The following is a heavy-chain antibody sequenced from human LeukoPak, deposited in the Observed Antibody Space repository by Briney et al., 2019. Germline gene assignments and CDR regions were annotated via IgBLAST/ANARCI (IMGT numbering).Heavy chain of an antibody. CDR1: GDSISSNNAA. Sequence: SQTLSLTCAISGDSISSNNAAWNWIRQSPSRGLEWLGRTYFRSEWHQDYAASVKGRIRIDSDTSKNQFSLHLTSMTPGDTAVYYCTSGWALNAWGQGTLVTVSS. CDR2: TYFRSEWHQ. V-gene: IGHV6-1*01. D-gene: IGHD3-16*01. J-gene: IGHJ5*02. CDR3: TSGWALNA.